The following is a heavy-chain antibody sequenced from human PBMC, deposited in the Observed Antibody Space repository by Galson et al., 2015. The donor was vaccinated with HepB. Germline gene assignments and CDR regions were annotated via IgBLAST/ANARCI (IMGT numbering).Heavy chain of an antibody. D-gene: IGHD3-3*01. V-gene: IGHV4-59*01. CDR3: ARAMGNWYDFWSGYFPFDY. J-gene: IGHJ4*02. CDR2: IYYSGST. CDR1: GGSISSYY. Sequence: LSLTCTVSGGSISSYYWSWIRQPPGKGLEWIGYIYYSGSTNYNPSLKSRVTISVDTSKNQFSLKLSSVTAADTAVYYCARAMGNWYDFWSGYFPFDYWGQGTLVTVSS.